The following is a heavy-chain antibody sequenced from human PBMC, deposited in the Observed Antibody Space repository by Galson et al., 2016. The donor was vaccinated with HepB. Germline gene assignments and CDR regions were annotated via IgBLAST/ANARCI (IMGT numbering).Heavy chain of an antibody. CDR1: GGSISNYY. V-gene: IGHV4-4*07. CDR3: ARGTPWRAFDF. J-gene: IGHJ3*01. CDR2: IYSTGST. D-gene: IGHD1-14*01. Sequence: SETLSLTCTVSGGSISNYYWSWIRQPAGKGLEWIGRIYSTGSTNYNPSLKSRVTMSVDTSKNQFSLILSSVSAADTAVYYYARGTPWRAFDFWGQGTMLTVSS.